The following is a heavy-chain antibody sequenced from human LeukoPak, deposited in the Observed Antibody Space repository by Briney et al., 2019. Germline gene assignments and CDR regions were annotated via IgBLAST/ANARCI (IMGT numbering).Heavy chain of an antibody. CDR3: ARAYYYDSSGYYKKYYFDY. CDR1: GFTFSDYS. V-gene: IGHV3-21*01. D-gene: IGHD3-22*01. Sequence: PGGSLRLSCAASGFTFSDYSMNWVRQAPGKGLEWVSFISSSSNYIYYADSLKGRFTISRDNAKNSLYLQMNSLRAEDTAVYYCARAYYYDSSGYYKKYYFDYWGQGTLVTVSS. CDR2: ISSSSNYI. J-gene: IGHJ4*02.